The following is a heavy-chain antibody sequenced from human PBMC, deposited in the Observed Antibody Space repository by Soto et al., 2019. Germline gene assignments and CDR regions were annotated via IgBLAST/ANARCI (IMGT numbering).Heavy chain of an antibody. Sequence: SETLSLTCTVSGGSISRGGYYWSWIRQHPGKGLEWIGYIYYSGSTYYNPSLKSRVTISVDTSKNQFSLKLSSVTAADTAVYYCAIRDGYNSPFDYWGQGTLVTVSS. D-gene: IGHD5-12*01. CDR1: GGSISRGGYY. CDR2: IYYSGST. J-gene: IGHJ4*02. CDR3: AIRDGYNSPFDY. V-gene: IGHV4-31*03.